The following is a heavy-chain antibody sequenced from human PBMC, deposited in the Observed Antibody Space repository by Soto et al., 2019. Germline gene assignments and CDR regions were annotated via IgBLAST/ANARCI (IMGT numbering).Heavy chain of an antibody. V-gene: IGHV4-59*01. CDR3: ARDSPSDSRGWLGDFDY. J-gene: IGHJ4*02. Sequence: SETLSLTCTVSGGSISSYYWSWIRQPPGKGLEWIGYIYYSGSTNYNPSLKSRVTISVDTSKNQFSLKLSSVTAADTAVYYCARDSPSDSRGWLGDFDYWGQGTLVTVSS. CDR2: IYYSGST. CDR1: GGSISSYY. D-gene: IGHD3-22*01.